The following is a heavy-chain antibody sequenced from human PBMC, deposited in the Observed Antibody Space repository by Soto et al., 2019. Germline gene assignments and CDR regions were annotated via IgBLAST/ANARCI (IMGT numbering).Heavy chain of an antibody. J-gene: IGHJ4*02. CDR3: ARDVVRSTAGDS. D-gene: IGHD2-15*01. CDR2: VIPIFTRT. V-gene: IGHV1-69*01. Sequence: QLQLVQAGAEVKEPWSSVKVSCKASVGTFSTSSFVWVRQGPGQGLEWMGGVIPIFTRTNFAQKFQGRVTSSADEATRTTYMKLRSLTSEDTAIYYCARDVVRSTAGDSWGQGTLVTVSS. CDR1: VGTFSTSS.